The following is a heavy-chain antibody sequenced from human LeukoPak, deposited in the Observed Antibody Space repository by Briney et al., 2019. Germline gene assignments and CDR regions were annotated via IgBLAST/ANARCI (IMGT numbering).Heavy chain of an antibody. CDR3: AVILQLSGDFDY. CDR2: INPNSGGT. J-gene: IGHJ4*02. Sequence: ASVKVSCKASGYTFTGYYMRWVRQAPGQGLEWMGWINPNSGGTNYAQKFQGRVTMTRDTSISTAYMELSRLRSDDTAVYYCAVILQLSGDFDYWGQGTLVTVSS. CDR1: GYTFTGYY. V-gene: IGHV1-2*02. D-gene: IGHD5-18*01.